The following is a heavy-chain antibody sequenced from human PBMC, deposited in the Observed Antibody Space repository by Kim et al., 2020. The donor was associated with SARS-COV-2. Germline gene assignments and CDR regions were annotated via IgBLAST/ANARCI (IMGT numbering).Heavy chain of an antibody. CDR2: IIPILGIA. Sequence: SVKVSCKASGGTFSSYAISWVRQAPGQGLEWMGRIIPILGIANYAQKFQGRVTITADKSTSTAYMELSSLRSEDTAVYYCARDRPLRYGGNLGDYYGMDVWGQGTTVTVSS. V-gene: IGHV1-69*04. CDR1: GGTFSSYA. D-gene: IGHD4-17*01. CDR3: ARDRPLRYGGNLGDYYGMDV. J-gene: IGHJ6*02.